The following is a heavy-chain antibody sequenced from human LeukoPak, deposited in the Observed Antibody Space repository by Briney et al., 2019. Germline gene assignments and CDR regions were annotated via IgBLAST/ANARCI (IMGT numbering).Heavy chain of an antibody. Sequence: AAVQVSCQASRYTFTSYVMNWLGQAPARGLEWMGWINTNTGKPTYAQGFTGRFVFSLDTSVSTAYLQISSLKAEDTAVYYCAREGSYWLDYWGQGTLVTVSS. CDR3: AREGSYWLDY. CDR1: RYTFTSYV. J-gene: IGHJ4*02. CDR2: INTNTGKP. V-gene: IGHV7-4-1*02. D-gene: IGHD3-10*01.